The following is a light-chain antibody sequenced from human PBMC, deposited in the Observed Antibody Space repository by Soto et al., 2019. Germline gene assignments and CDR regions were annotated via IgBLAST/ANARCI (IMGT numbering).Light chain of an antibody. CDR3: QQYNNWPLYT. J-gene: IGKJ2*01. V-gene: IGKV3-15*01. Sequence: EIVMTQSPATLSVSPGERATLSCRASQSVSSNLAWYQQKPGQAPRLLIYGASTRATGIPARFSGSGSGTEFNLTIRSLQSEDFAVYYCQQYNNWPLYTFGQGTKLETK. CDR2: GAS. CDR1: QSVSSN.